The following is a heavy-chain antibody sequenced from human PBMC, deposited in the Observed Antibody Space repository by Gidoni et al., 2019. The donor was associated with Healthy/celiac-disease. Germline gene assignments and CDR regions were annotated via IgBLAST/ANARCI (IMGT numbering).Heavy chain of an antibody. CDR1: GFSLSNARMG. D-gene: IGHD3-22*01. CDR2: IFSNDEK. CDR3: ARYYYDSSGYSGFDY. J-gene: IGHJ4*02. Sequence: QVTLKESGPVLVKPTETLTLTCTVSGFSLSNARMGVSWLRQPPGKALEWLAHIFSNDEKSYSTSLKSRLTISKDTSKSQVVLTMTNMDPVDTATYYCARYYYDSSGYSGFDYWGQGTLVTVSS. V-gene: IGHV2-26*01.